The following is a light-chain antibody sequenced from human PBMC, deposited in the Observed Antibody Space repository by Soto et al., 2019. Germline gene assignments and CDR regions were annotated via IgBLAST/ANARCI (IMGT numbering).Light chain of an antibody. CDR2: EVS. Sequence: QSVLTQPPSASVSPGQAVTISCTGTSSDVGAYNYVSWYQQHPGKAPKLMIYEVSKRPSGVPDRFSGSKSGNTASLTVSGLQAEDEADYYCSSYAGGNNYVFGTGTKVTVL. CDR3: SSYAGGNNYV. CDR1: SSDVGAYNY. V-gene: IGLV2-8*01. J-gene: IGLJ1*01.